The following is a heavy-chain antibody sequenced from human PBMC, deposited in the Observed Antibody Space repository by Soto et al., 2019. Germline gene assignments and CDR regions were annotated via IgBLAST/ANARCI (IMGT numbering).Heavy chain of an antibody. V-gene: IGHV6-1*01. Sequence: SQTLSLTCAISGDSGSSNRAAWNWIRQSPSRGLEWLGRTYYRSKWYNDYAVSVKSRITINPDTSKNQFSLQLNSVTPEDTAVYSCARSSRREWLAAYWGQGTLVTVSS. CDR3: ARSSRREWLAAY. CDR2: TYYRSKWYN. J-gene: IGHJ4*02. D-gene: IGHD6-19*01. CDR1: GDSGSSNRAA.